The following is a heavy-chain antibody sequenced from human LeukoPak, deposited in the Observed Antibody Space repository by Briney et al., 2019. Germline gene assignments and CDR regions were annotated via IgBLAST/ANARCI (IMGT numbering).Heavy chain of an antibody. D-gene: IGHD3-10*01. Sequence: SETLSLTCAVYGGSFSGYYWSWIRQPPGKGLEWIGEINHSGSTNYNPSLKSRVTISVDTSKNQFSLKLSSVTAADTAVYYCARGSHYGSEPALDYWGQGTLVTVSS. CDR3: ARGSHYGSEPALDY. J-gene: IGHJ4*02. V-gene: IGHV4-34*01. CDR1: GGSFSGYY. CDR2: INHSGST.